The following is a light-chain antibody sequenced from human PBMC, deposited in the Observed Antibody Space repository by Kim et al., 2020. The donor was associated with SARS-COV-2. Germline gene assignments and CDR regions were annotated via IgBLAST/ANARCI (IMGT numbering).Light chain of an antibody. CDR3: SSYTSSDTVV. V-gene: IGLV2-14*03. CDR2: AVT. Sequence: QLITLSCTGISSDVGCYNYVSSDHQHPGKPPKRMIYAVTHRPSVVSNRFSGSKSASTASLTISGLQPEDEADYYCSSYTSSDTVVFGGGTQLTVL. J-gene: IGLJ2*01. CDR1: SSDVGCYNY.